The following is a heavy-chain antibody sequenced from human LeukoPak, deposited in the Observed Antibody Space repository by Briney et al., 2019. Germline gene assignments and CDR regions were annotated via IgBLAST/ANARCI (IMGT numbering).Heavy chain of an antibody. CDR3: AKDRDVLLWFGELSGRYAFDI. CDR1: GFTFSSYG. CDR2: ISGSGGST. V-gene: IGHV3-23*01. D-gene: IGHD3-10*01. J-gene: IGHJ3*02. Sequence: GGSLRLSCAASGFTFSSYGMIWVRQAPGKGLEWVSGISGSGGSTYYADSVKGRFTISRDNSKNTLYLQMNSLRAEDTAVYYCAKDRDVLLWFGELSGRYAFDIWGQGTMVTVSS.